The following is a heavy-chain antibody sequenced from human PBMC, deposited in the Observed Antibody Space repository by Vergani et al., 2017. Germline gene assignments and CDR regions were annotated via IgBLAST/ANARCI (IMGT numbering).Heavy chain of an antibody. V-gene: IGHV3-23*04. CDR3: AKDWGY. CDR2: ISGSGGST. CDR1: GFTSAGYA. Sequence: EVQLEESGGGLVLPGRSLRLSCVASGFTSAGYAMHWVRQAPGKGLEWVSGISGSGGSTYYADSVKGRFTISRDNSKNTLYLQMNSLRAEDTAVYYCAKDWGYWGQGTLVTVSS. D-gene: IGHD3-16*01. J-gene: IGHJ4*02.